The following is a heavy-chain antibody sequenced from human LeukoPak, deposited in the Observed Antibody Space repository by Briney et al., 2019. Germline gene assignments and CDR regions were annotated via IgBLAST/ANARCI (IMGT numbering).Heavy chain of an antibody. CDR1: GFTFSSYW. CDR3: ASGGQIWIS. Sequence: PGGSLRLSCAVSGFTFSSYWMSWVRQAPGKGLEWVANIKQDGSEKYYVDSVRGRFTISRDNAKNSLYLQMNSLRAEDTAVYYCASGGQIWISWGQGTLVTVSS. D-gene: IGHD5-18*01. V-gene: IGHV3-7*01. J-gene: IGHJ5*02. CDR2: IKQDGSEK.